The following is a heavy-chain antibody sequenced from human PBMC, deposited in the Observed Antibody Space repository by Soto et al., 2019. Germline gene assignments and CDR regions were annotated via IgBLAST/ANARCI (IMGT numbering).Heavy chain of an antibody. CDR3: AKIGHTAMVADDAFDI. CDR2: ISGSGGST. Sequence: EVQLLESGGGLVQPGGSLRLSCAASGFTFSSYAMSWVRQAPGKGLEWVSAISGSGGSTYYADPVKGRFPISRDNSKNTLHLQMNSLRAEDTAVYYCAKIGHTAMVADDAFDICGQGTMVTVSS. CDR1: GFTFSSYA. D-gene: IGHD5-18*01. J-gene: IGHJ3*02. V-gene: IGHV3-23*01.